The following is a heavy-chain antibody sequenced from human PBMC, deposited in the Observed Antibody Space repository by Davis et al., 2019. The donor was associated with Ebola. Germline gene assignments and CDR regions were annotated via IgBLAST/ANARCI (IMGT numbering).Heavy chain of an antibody. V-gene: IGHV3-53*01. D-gene: IGHD3-3*01. CDR1: GFPVSSNY. Sequence: GESLKISCAASGFPVSSNYMSWVRQAPGKGLEWVSVIYSGGGTYYADSVKGRFTISRDNSKNTVYLQMNSLGVEDTAAYFCTRAVWSGYSRGAFDIWGQGTMVTVSS. CDR2: IYSGGGT. CDR3: TRAVWSGYSRGAFDI. J-gene: IGHJ3*02.